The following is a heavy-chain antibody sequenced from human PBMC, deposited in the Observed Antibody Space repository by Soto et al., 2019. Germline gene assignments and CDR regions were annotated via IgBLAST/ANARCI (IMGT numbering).Heavy chain of an antibody. D-gene: IGHD2-21*01. J-gene: IGHJ4*02. CDR2: ISWNSGSI. Sequence: EVQLVESGGGLVQPGRSLRLSCAASGFTFDDYAMHWVRQAPGKGLGWGSGISWNSGSIGYADSVKGRFTISRDNAKNSLYLQMNSLRAEDTALYYCAKDRAGCGGDCYSGYFDYWGQGTLVTVSS. CDR1: GFTFDDYA. V-gene: IGHV3-9*01. CDR3: AKDRAGCGGDCYSGYFDY.